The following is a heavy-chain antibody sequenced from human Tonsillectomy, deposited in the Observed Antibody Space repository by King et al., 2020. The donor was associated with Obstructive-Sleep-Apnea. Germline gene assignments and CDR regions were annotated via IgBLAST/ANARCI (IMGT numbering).Heavy chain of an antibody. V-gene: IGHV3-23*04. Sequence: VQLVESGGGLVQPGGSLRLSCAASGFTFSSYAMSWVRQAPGKGLEWVSGISGSGGSTYYGDSVKGRFTISRDNSKNTLYLQMNSLRAEDTAVYYCTRLHVLRYFDWLLSAYFDNWGQGTLVTVSS. D-gene: IGHD3-9*01. CDR3: TRLHVLRYFDWLLSAYFDN. CDR2: ISGSGGST. J-gene: IGHJ4*02. CDR1: GFTFSSYA.